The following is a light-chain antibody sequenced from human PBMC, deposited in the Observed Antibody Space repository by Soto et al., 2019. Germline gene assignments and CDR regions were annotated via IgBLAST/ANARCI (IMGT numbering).Light chain of an antibody. CDR3: QQSYSNPLT. J-gene: IGKJ4*01. CDR2: AAS. Sequence: DIQMTQSPSSLSASIGERVIITCRASETISRYLNWYQSKPGKAPRLLISAASSLQSGIPSRFSGSYSGTDFTLTISSPQPEDFATYFCQQSYSNPLTFGGGTKVDIK. CDR1: ETISRY. V-gene: IGKV1-39*01.